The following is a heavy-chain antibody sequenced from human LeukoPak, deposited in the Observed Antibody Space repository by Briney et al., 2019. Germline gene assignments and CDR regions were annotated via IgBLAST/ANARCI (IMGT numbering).Heavy chain of an antibody. CDR1: GFTFSSYS. J-gene: IGHJ4*02. CDR3: ARALKGYSSSWYGIVDY. Sequence: GGSLRLSCAASGFTFSSYSMNWVRQAPGKGLGWVSSISSSSSYIYYADSVKGRFTISRDNAKNSLYLQMNSLRAEDTAVYYCARALKGYSSSWYGIVDYWGQGTLVTVSS. CDR2: ISSSSSYI. V-gene: IGHV3-21*01. D-gene: IGHD6-13*01.